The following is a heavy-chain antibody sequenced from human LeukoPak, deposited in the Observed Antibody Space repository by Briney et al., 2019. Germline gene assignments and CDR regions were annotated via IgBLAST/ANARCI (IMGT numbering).Heavy chain of an antibody. CDR1: GGSFSGYY. V-gene: IGHV4-34*01. CDR2: INHSGST. J-gene: IGHJ4*02. CDR3: ARRITMVRGVIIRGYFDY. Sequence: SETLSLTCAVYGGSFSGYYWSWIRQPPGKGLEWIGEINHSGSTNYNPSLKSRVAILVDTSKNHFSLKLTSVTAADTAVYYCARRITMVRGVIIRGYFDYWGQGTLVTVSS. D-gene: IGHD3-10*01.